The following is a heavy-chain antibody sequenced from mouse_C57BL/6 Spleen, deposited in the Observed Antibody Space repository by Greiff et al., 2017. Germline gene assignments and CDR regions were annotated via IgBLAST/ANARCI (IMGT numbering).Heavy chain of an antibody. V-gene: IGHV5-9*01. CDR2: ISGGGGNT. CDR3: ARDYCGSSCAAFDY. D-gene: IGHD1-1*01. J-gene: IGHJ2*01. CDR1: GFTFSSYT. Sequence: EVKLVESGGGLVKPGGSLKLSCAASGFTFSSYTMSWVRQTPEKRLEWVATISGGGGNTYYPDSVQGRFTISRDNAKNTLYLQMSSLRSEDTALYYCARDYCGSSCAAFDYWGQGTALTVSS.